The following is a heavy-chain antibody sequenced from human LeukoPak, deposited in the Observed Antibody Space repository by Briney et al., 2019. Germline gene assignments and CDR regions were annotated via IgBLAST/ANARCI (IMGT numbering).Heavy chain of an antibody. CDR2: MNPNSGNT. Sequence: ASVKVSCKASGYTFTSYDINWVRQATGQGLERMGWMNPNSGNTGYAQKFQGRVTMTRNTSISTAYMELSSLRSEDTAVYYCARGLRASSGWFHNYYYYYMDVWGKGTTVTVSS. J-gene: IGHJ6*03. D-gene: IGHD6-19*01. CDR1: GYTFTSYD. CDR3: ARGLRASSGWFHNYYYYYMDV. V-gene: IGHV1-8*01.